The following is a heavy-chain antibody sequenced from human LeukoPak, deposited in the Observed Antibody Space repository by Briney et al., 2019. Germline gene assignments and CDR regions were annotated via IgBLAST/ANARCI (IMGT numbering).Heavy chain of an antibody. V-gene: IGHV1-24*01. CDR2: FDPEDGET. Sequence: ASVKVSCKASGYTLTELSMHWVRQAPGKGLEWMGGFDPEDGETIYAQKFQGRVTMTEDTSTDTAYMELSSLRSEDTAVYYCATGRIAAAGTLLDYWGQGTLVTVSS. CDR1: GYTLTELS. D-gene: IGHD6-13*01. J-gene: IGHJ4*02. CDR3: ATGRIAAAGTLLDY.